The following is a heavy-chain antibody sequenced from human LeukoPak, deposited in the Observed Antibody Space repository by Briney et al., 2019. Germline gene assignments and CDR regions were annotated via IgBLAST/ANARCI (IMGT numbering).Heavy chain of an antibody. D-gene: IGHD1-1*01. CDR3: ARDRGGTGTSFDY. V-gene: IGHV3-48*02. CDR2: ISSSSSNI. Sequence: PGGSLRLSCAASGFTFSSYSVNWVRQAPGKGLEWISYISSSSSNIYYADSVKGRFTTSRDNVRNSLYLQMNSLRDEDTAVYYCARDRGGTGTSFDYWGQGTLVTVSS. J-gene: IGHJ4*02. CDR1: GFTFSSYS.